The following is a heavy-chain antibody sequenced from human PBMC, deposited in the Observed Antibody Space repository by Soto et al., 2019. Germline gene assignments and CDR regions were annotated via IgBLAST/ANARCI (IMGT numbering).Heavy chain of an antibody. CDR1: RFTFSNYE. CDR3: ARENYDVSGYFLDF. D-gene: IGHD3-22*01. CDR2: ISTTSSHI. V-gene: IGHV3-48*03. Sequence: PGGSLRLSCASSRFTFSNYEMSWVRQAPGKGLEWVSYISTTSSHIYYADSVKGRFTISRDNAKNSLYLQMNSLRAEDTAVYHCARENYDVSGYFLDFWGQGTLVTVAS. J-gene: IGHJ4*02.